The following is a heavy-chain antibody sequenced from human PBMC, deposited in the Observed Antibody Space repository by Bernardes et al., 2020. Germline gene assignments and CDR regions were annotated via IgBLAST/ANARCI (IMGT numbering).Heavy chain of an antibody. Sequence: GGSLRLSCAASGFTFSSDWMHWVRQAPGKGLVWVSRISGDGSNTFYADSGKGRFTISRDNAKNTLFLPMNSLRTEDTAVYYCTRGSVHYSHYLDVWGKGTTVTVSS. CDR3: TRGSVHYSHYLDV. CDR1: GFTFSSDW. V-gene: IGHV3-74*01. CDR2: ISGDGSNT. J-gene: IGHJ6*03.